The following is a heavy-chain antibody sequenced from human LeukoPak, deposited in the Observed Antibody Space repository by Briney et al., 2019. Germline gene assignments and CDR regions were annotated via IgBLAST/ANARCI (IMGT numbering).Heavy chain of an antibody. CDR2: IYYSGST. J-gene: IGHJ4*02. V-gene: IGHV4-39*01. Sequence: NPSETLSLTCTVSGGSISSGGYYWSWIRQPPGKGLEWIGNIYYSGSTNLNSSLKSRVTISVDTSKNQFSLKLSSVTAADTAVYYCARLAPSNYHGGSGYLDYWGQGTLVTVSS. CDR3: ARLAPSNYHGGSGYLDY. D-gene: IGHD3-22*01. CDR1: GGSISSGGYY.